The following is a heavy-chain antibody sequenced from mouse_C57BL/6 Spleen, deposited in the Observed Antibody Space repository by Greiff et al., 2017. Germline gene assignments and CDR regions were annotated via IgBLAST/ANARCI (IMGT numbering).Heavy chain of an antibody. Sequence: EVKVVESGEGLVKPGGSLKLSCAASGFTFSSYAMSWVRQTPEKRLEWVAYISSGGDYIYYADTVKGRFTISRDNARNTLYLQMSSLKSEDTAMYYCTRGGYYGSSTFYWYFDVWGTGTTVTVSS. CDR2: ISSGGDYI. V-gene: IGHV5S21*01. CDR1: GFTFSSYA. J-gene: IGHJ1*03. D-gene: IGHD1-1*01. CDR3: TRGGYYGSSTFYWYFDV.